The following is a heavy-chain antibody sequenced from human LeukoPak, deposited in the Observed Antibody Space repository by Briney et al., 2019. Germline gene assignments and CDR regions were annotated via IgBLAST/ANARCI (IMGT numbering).Heavy chain of an antibody. Sequence: GGSLRLSCEVSGIIFENHGMNWVRQAPGKGLEWVANVWYDGTKDYYADSVKGLFTISRDNSKNMLYLQMKSLSAEDTALYYCAAGYSGYDLKIDYWGQGTLVTVSS. J-gene: IGHJ4*02. CDR2: VWYDGTKD. CDR3: AAGYSGYDLKIDY. CDR1: GIIFENHG. V-gene: IGHV3-33*01. D-gene: IGHD5-12*01.